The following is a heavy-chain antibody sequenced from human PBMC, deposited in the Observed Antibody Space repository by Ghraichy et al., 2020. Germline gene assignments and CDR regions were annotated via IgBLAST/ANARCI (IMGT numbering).Heavy chain of an antibody. CDR3: ARSYCSGGSCYRGGIYY. D-gene: IGHD2-15*01. CDR2: IIPIFGTA. Sequence: SVKVSCKASGGTFSSYAISWVRQAPGQGLEWMGGIIPIFGTANYAQKFQGRVTITADESTSTAYMELSSLRSEDTAVYYCARSYCSGGSCYRGGIYYWGQGTLVTVSS. J-gene: IGHJ4*02. V-gene: IGHV1-69*13. CDR1: GGTFSSYA.